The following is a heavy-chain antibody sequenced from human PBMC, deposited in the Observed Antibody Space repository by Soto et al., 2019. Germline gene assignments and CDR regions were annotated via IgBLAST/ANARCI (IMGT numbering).Heavy chain of an antibody. CDR3: ARQGLWGAYYFDY. CDR2: IDPSDSYT. J-gene: IGHJ4*02. D-gene: IGHD1-26*01. Sequence: PGESLKISCKVSGYSFTSNWISWVRQMPGKGLEWMGRIDPSDSYTSYSPSFQGHVTISTDKSINTAYVQWSSLKASDTAIYYCARQGLWGAYYFDYWGQGTLVTVSS. CDR1: GYSFTSNW. V-gene: IGHV5-10-1*01.